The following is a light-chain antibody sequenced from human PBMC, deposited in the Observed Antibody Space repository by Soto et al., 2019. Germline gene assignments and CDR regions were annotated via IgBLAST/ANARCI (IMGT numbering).Light chain of an antibody. CDR2: GAS. CDR3: QQYGSSPPQYT. V-gene: IGKV3-20*01. J-gene: IGKJ2*01. Sequence: EIVLTQSPGTLSLSPGERATLSCRASQSVSSSYLAWYQQKPGQAPRLLIYGASSSATGIPDRFSGSGSGTDFAITISRREPEDFAVYYCQQYGSSPPQYTLGQGTKLEIK. CDR1: QSVSSSY.